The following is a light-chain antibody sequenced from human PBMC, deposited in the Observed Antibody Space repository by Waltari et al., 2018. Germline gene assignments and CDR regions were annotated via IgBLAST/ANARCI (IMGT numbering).Light chain of an antibody. CDR1: SSDVGGYNY. CDR3: SSYTISSTYV. CDR2: DVD. J-gene: IGLJ1*01. V-gene: IGLV2-14*03. Sequence: QSALTQPASVSGSPGQSISISCTGTSSDVGGYNYVSWYQHHPGKVPKLMIYDVDKRPSGFSNRFSGSKSGNTASLTISGLQAEDEADYYCSSYTISSTYVFGSGSKVTVL.